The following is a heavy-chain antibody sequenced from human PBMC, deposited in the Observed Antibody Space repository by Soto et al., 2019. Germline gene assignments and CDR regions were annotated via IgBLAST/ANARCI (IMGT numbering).Heavy chain of an antibody. CDR1: GFTFSDYY. V-gene: IGHV3-11*01. Sequence: GGSLRLSCAASGFTFSDYYMSWIRQAPGKGLERVSYISSSCSTIYYADSVEGRFTISRDNAKNSLYLQMNSLRAEDTAVYYCFGYYGSGSYRIDYWGQGTLVTVSS. J-gene: IGHJ4*02. D-gene: IGHD3-10*01. CDR3: FGYYGSGSYRIDY. CDR2: ISSSCSTI.